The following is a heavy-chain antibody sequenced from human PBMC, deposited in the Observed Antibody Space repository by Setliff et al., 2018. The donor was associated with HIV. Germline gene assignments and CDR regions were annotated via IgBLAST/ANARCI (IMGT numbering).Heavy chain of an antibody. J-gene: IGHJ5*02. CDR3: ALDKTPIFGVVITTNWFDP. CDR2: INPSDGST. D-gene: IGHD3-3*01. V-gene: IGHV1-46*01. Sequence: ASVKVSCKASGYTFTSYYMHGVRQAPGQGLEWMGMINPSDGSTRYAQKLQGRVTMTRDTSTTTVYMELRSLRSEDTAVYYCALDKTPIFGVVITTNWFDPWGQGTLVTVSS. CDR1: GYTFTSYY.